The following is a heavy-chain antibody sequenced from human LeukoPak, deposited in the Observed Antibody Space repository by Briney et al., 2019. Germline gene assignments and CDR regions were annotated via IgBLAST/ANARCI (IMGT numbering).Heavy chain of an antibody. CDR1: GGSLSSGGHF. D-gene: IGHD3-3*01. CDR2: INHNGNS. J-gene: IGHJ5*01. V-gene: IGHV4-31*03. CDR3: ARDGRSGYYTGWLDS. Sequence: PSETLSLNCTVSGGSLSSGGHFWSWIRQHPEKGLEWIAYINHNGNSYDNPSLRGRVSISVDTSKNQFSLKLTSVTAADTAVYFCARDGRSGYYTGWLDSWGQGTLVTVSS.